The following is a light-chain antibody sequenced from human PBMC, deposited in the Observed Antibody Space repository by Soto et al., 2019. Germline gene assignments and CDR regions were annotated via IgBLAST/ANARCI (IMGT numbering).Light chain of an antibody. CDR3: AAWDDSLNGYV. Sequence: QAVVTQPPSASGTPGQRVTISCSGSSSNIGGNTVNWYQQLPGTAPKVLIYTNDQRPSGVPDRFSGSKSGTSASLGISGLRSEDEADYYCAAWDDSLNGYVFGTGTKLTVL. CDR2: TND. J-gene: IGLJ1*01. V-gene: IGLV1-44*01. CDR1: SSNIGGNT.